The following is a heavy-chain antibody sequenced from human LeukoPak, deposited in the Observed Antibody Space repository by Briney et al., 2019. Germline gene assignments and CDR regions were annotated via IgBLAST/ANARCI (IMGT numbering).Heavy chain of an antibody. J-gene: IGHJ5*02. Sequence: GESLKISCKGSGYTFTNYWIARVRQMPGKGLEWMGIIYPGDSDTRYSPSFQGQVTISADKSISTTYLQWTSLKASDTAMYYCARSALNNWLDPWGQGTLVTLSS. D-gene: IGHD6-25*01. CDR1: GYTFTNYW. CDR2: IYPGDSDT. CDR3: ARSALNNWLDP. V-gene: IGHV5-51*01.